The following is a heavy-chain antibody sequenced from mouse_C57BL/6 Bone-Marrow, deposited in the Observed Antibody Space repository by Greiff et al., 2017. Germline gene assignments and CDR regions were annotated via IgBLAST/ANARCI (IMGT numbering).Heavy chain of an antibody. CDR2: INPGSGGT. CDR3: ARWLLRGGTFFAY. D-gene: IGHD2-3*01. V-gene: IGHV1-54*01. J-gene: IGHJ3*01. Sequence: VQLQQSGAELVRPGTSVKVSCKASGYAFTNYLIEWVKQRPGQGLEWIGVINPGSGGTNYNEKFKGKATLTVYKSSSTAYLQLSSLTSEDSAVYFCARWLLRGGTFFAYWGQGTLVTVSA. CDR1: GYAFTNYL.